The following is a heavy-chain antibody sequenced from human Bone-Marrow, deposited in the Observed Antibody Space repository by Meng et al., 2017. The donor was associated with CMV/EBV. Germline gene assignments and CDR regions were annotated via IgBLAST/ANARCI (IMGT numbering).Heavy chain of an antibody. D-gene: IGHD3-10*01. V-gene: IGHV1-69*16. CDR2: INPNSGGT. J-gene: IGHJ4*02. CDR3: ARASAGVHDY. CDR1: GGTFSGYT. Sequence: SVKVSCKASGGTFSGYTFNWVRQAPGQGLEWMGWINPNSGGTNYAQKFQGRVTITTDESTSTAYMELSSLRSEDTAVYYCARASAGVHDYWGQGTLVTVSS.